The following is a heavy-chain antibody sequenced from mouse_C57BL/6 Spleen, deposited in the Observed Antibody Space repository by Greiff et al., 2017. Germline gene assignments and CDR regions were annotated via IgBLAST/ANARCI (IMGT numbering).Heavy chain of an antibody. V-gene: IGHV1-76*01. D-gene: IGHD2-2*01. Sequence: VQLQQSGAELVRPGASVKLSCKASGYTFTDYYINWVKQRPGQGLEWIARIYPGSGNTYYNEKFKGKATLTAEKSSSTAYMQLSSLTSEDSAVYFCARWLPLWYFDVWGTGTTVTVSS. J-gene: IGHJ1*03. CDR1: GYTFTDYY. CDR3: ARWLPLWYFDV. CDR2: IYPGSGNT.